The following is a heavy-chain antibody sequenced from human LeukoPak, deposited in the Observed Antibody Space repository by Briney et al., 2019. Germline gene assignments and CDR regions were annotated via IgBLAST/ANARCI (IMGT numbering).Heavy chain of an antibody. V-gene: IGHV1-2*02. CDR1: EYSFTSYY. Sequence: ASVKVSCKVSEYSFTSYYIHWVRQAPGQGLEWMGWINPNSGGTNYAQKFQGRVTMTRDTSISTAYMELSRLRSDDTAVYYCARGGRWGYYYYYMDVWGKGTTVTISS. CDR3: ARGGRWGYYYYYMDV. D-gene: IGHD3-16*01. CDR2: INPNSGGT. J-gene: IGHJ6*03.